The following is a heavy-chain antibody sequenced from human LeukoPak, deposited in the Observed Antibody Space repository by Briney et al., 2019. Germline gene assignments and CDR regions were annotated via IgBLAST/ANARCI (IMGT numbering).Heavy chain of an antibody. D-gene: IGHD5-24*01. CDR2: INPNSGGT. Sequence: ASVKVSCKASGYTFTGYYMHWVRQAPGQGLEWMGRINPNSGGTNYAQKFQGRVTMTRDTSIRTAYMELSRLRSDDTAVYYCARDMRRDGYTVQGYWGQGTLVTVSS. V-gene: IGHV1-2*06. CDR1: GYTFTGYY. J-gene: IGHJ4*02. CDR3: ARDMRRDGYTVQGY.